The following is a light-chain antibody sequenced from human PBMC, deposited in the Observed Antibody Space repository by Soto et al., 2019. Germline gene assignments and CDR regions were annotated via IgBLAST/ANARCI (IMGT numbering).Light chain of an antibody. V-gene: IGKV1-5*01. CDR3: HHYKSYSPDT. CDR2: DAS. Sequence: DIQMTQSPSALSASLGDRVTITCRASHSIGTWLAWYQHRPGKAPTLLLYDASSLGSGAPSRCIGGRSDPAYTRTIGTLQPDDFGTEYGHHYKSYSPDTIGQGTKVEIK. J-gene: IGKJ2*01. CDR1: HSIGTW.